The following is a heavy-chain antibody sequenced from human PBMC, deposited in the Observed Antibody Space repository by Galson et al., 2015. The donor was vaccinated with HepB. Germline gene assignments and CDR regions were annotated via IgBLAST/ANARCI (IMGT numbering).Heavy chain of an antibody. Sequence: SLRLSCAASEFILSMYWMNWVRQAPGKGLEWVANIKEDGSEKNYVDSVKGRFTISRDNAKNSLYLQMNSLRAEDTAVYYCARVKRGEWYSFYYYGMDVWGHGTLVTVSS. J-gene: IGHJ6*02. CDR3: ARVKRGEWYSFYYYGMDV. V-gene: IGHV3-7*03. D-gene: IGHD3-10*01. CDR2: IKEDGSEK. CDR1: EFILSMYW.